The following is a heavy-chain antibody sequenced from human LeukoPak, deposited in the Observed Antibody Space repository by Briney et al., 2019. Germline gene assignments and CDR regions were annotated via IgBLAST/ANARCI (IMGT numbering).Heavy chain of an antibody. CDR1: GFSFSNYW. D-gene: IGHD3-10*02. J-gene: IGHJ6*04. CDR3: AELGITMIGGV. CDR2: ISSSGSTI. V-gene: IGHV3-48*04. Sequence: GGSLRLSCEASGFSFSNYWMNWVRQAPGKGLEWVSYISSSGSTIYYADSVKGRFTISRDNAKNSLYLQMNSLRAEDTAVYYCAELGITMIGGVWGKGTTVTISS.